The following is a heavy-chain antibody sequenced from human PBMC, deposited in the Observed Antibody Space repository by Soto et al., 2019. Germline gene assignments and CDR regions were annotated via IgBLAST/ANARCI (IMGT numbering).Heavy chain of an antibody. Sequence: QVQLQESGPGLVKPSETLSLTCTVSGGSISSYYWSWIRQPPGKGLEWIGYIYYSGSTNYNPSLESRVTISVDTSKNQLSLKLSSVTAADTAVYYCARRYGYYCDYWGQGTLVTVSS. V-gene: IGHV4-59*08. CDR1: GGSISSYY. J-gene: IGHJ4*02. CDR3: ARRYGYYCDY. D-gene: IGHD4-17*01. CDR2: IYYSGST.